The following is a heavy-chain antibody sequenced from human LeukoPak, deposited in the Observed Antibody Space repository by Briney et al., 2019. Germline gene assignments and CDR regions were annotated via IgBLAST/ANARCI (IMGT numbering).Heavy chain of an antibody. V-gene: IGHV3-7*01. CDR2: IKQDGSEK. J-gene: IGHJ4*02. Sequence: GGSLRLSCAASGFTFSSYGMSWVRQAPGKGLEWVATIKQDGSEKYYVDSVKGRFTISRDNAKNSLYLQMNSLRGEDTAIYYCARGYFRVGPTTPLGYWGQGTLVTVSS. D-gene: IGHD1-26*01. CDR3: ARGYFRVGPTTPLGY. CDR1: GFTFSSYG.